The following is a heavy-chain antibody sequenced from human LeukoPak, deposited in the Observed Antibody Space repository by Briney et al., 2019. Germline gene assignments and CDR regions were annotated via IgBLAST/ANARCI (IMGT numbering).Heavy chain of an antibody. D-gene: IGHD3-22*01. Sequence: ASVKVSCKASGYTFTSYGISWVRQAPGQGLEWMGWISAYNGNTNYAQKLQGRVTMTTDTSTSTAYMELRSLRSDDTAVYYCARGEDDSSGYYWGTFDYWGQGTLVTVSS. J-gene: IGHJ4*02. V-gene: IGHV1-18*01. CDR1: GYTFTSYG. CDR3: ARGEDDSSGYYWGTFDY. CDR2: ISAYNGNT.